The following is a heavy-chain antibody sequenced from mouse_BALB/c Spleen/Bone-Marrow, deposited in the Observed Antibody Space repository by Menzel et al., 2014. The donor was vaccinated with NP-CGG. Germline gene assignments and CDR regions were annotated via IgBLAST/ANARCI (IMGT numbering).Heavy chain of an antibody. D-gene: IGHD2-12*01. V-gene: IGHV7-3*02. CDR3: ARNYDGAMDY. Sequence: EVKLMGSGGGLVQPGGSLRLSCATSGFTFTDYYMSWVRQPPGKALEWLGFIRNKANGYTTEYSASVKGRFTISRDNSQSILYLQMNTLRAEDSATYYCARNYDGAMDYWGQGTSVTVSS. CDR1: GFTFTDYY. CDR2: IRNKANGYTT. J-gene: IGHJ4*01.